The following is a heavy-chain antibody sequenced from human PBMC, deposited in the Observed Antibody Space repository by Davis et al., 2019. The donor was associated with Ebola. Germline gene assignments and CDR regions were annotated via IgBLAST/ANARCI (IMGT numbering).Heavy chain of an antibody. J-gene: IGHJ4*02. D-gene: IGHD4-11*01. Sequence: GGSLRLSCAASGFTFSGSAMNWVRQASGKGLEWVGRIRSKANSYATAYAASVKGRFTISRDDSKNTAYLQMNSLKTEDTAVYYCSMTTVTTANSVDYWGQGTLVTVSS. V-gene: IGHV3-73*01. CDR1: GFTFSGSA. CDR3: SMTTVTTANSVDY. CDR2: IRSKANSYAT.